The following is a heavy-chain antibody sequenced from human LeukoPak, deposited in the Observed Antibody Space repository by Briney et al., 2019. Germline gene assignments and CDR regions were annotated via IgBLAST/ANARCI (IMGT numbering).Heavy chain of an antibody. CDR1: GYDFSSYG. V-gene: IGHV1-18*01. CDR2: ISAYNGNT. CDR3: ARAPPVATIKDYYYYYMDV. Sequence: GASVNVSCKASGYDFSSYGISWVRQAPGQGLEWMGWISAYNGNTNYAQKLQGRVTMTTDTSTSTAYMELRSLRSDDTAVYYCARAPPVATIKDYYYYYMDVWGKGTTVTVSS. D-gene: IGHD5-12*01. J-gene: IGHJ6*03.